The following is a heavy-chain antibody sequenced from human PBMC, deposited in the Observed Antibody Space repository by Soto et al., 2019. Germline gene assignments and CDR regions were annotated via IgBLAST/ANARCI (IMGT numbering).Heavy chain of an antibody. CDR2: ISSSGSTI. J-gene: IGHJ6*02. D-gene: IGHD2-21*02. Sequence: GGSLRLSCAASGFTFSSYEMNWVRQAPGKGLEWVSYISSSGSTIYYADSVKGRFTISRDNAKNSLYLQMNSLRAEDTAVYYCASLIVVVTAIPNYYYGMDVWGQGTTVTVSS. CDR1: GFTFSSYE. CDR3: ASLIVVVTAIPNYYYGMDV. V-gene: IGHV3-48*03.